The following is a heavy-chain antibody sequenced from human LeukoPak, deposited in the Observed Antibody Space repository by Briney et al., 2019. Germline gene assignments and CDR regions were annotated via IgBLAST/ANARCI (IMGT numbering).Heavy chain of an antibody. CDR1: GFTVSSNY. CDR2: IYSGGST. V-gene: IGHV3-66*01. CDR3: ASTPVVVVAANDFDY. D-gene: IGHD2-15*01. J-gene: IGHJ4*02. Sequence: QPGGSLRLSCAASGFTVSSNYMSWVRQAPGKGLEWVSVIYSGGSTYYADSVKGRFTISRDNSKNTLYLQMNSLRDEDTAVYYCASTPVVVVAANDFDYWGQGTLVTVSS.